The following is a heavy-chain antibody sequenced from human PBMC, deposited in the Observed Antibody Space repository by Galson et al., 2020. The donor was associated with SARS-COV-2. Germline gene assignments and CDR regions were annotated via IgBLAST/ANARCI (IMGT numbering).Heavy chain of an antibody. V-gene: IGHV3-11*01. CDR1: GFTFSDYY. CDR2: ISSIGSTI. J-gene: IGHJ6*02. D-gene: IGHD2-2*01. Sequence: GGSLRLSCAASGFTFSDYYMSWIRQAPGKGLEWVSYISSIGSTIYYADSVKGRFTISRDNAKNSLYLQMNSLRAEDTAVYYCARMGYCSSTSCYYYYYGMDVWGQGTTVTVSS. CDR3: ARMGYCSSTSCYYYYYGMDV.